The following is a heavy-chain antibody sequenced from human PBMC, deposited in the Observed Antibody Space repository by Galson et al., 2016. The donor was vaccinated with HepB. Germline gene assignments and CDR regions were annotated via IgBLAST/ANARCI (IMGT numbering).Heavy chain of an antibody. J-gene: IGHJ4*02. V-gene: IGHV5-51*01. D-gene: IGHD2-15*01. CDR2: IFPRDSET. CDR3: ARHVASRSPFDY. CDR1: GYSFSTYY. Sequence: QSGAEVKKPGESLQISCKGSGYSFSTYYIAWMRQTPGKGLEWMGFIFPRDSETRYSPSFQAQVIMSVDNSISTAYLQWSSLKASDTATYYCARHVASRSPFDYWAQGTLVTVSS.